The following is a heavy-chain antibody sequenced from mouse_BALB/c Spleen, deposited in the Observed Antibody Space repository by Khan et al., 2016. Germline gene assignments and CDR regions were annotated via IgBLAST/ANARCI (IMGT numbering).Heavy chain of an antibody. J-gene: IGHJ3*01. CDR1: GYSITSDYA. CDR3: AILFYYYVSRFAY. Sequence: EVELVESGPGLVKPSQSLSLTCTVTGYSITSDYAWNWIRQFPGNKLEWMGYISYSGSTSYNPPLKSRISITRDTSKNQFFLQLNSVTTEDTATYYWAILFYYYVSRFAYWGQGTLVTVSA. V-gene: IGHV3-2*02. D-gene: IGHD1-1*01. CDR2: ISYSGST.